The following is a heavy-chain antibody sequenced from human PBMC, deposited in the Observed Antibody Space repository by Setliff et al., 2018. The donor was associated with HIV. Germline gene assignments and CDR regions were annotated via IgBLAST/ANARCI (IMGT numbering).Heavy chain of an antibody. CDR3: ARDFHVLGYCSADSCPYDSSDV. Sequence: ASVKVSCKASGGTISAYAVNWVRQAPGQGLERLGRIISILGTPNYTHKFQGRVTITAHKSTTTTYMKLSSLRSDDTAIYYCARDFHVLGYCSADSCPYDSSDVWGQGTMVTVSS. J-gene: IGHJ3*01. CDR2: IISILGTP. D-gene: IGHD2-15*01. CDR1: GGTISAYA. V-gene: IGHV1-69*04.